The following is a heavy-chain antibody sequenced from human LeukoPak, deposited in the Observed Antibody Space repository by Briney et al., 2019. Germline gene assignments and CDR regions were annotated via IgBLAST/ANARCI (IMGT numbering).Heavy chain of an antibody. CDR3: AREMGSGSEFDF. CDR1: GGSISSYH. V-gene: IGHV4-59*01. J-gene: IGHJ4*02. CDR2: IYDIGST. D-gene: IGHD6-19*01. Sequence: SGTLSLTCTVSGGSISSYHWNWIRQSPGKGLEWIGYIYDIGSTTYNPSLKSRVTISVDPSKNQFSLKLSSVTAADTAVYYCAREMGSGSEFDFWGQGTLVTVSS.